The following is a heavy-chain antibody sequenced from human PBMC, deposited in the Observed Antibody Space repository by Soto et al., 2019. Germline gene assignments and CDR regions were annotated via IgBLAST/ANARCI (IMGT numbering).Heavy chain of an antibody. V-gene: IGHV3-33*01. D-gene: IGHD5-18*01. CDR2: IWYDGSKK. CDR3: VREGRHTAMFSGFDY. J-gene: IGHJ4*02. CDR1: GFTFSEDA. Sequence: QVDLVESGGGVVQPGESLRLSCATSGFTFSEDAMHWVRQAPGKGPEWVAVIWYDGSKKHYADSVKGRFTISRDNSKNTLFLQMNSLTAEDTAVYWCVREGRHTAMFSGFDYWGQGTRVTASS.